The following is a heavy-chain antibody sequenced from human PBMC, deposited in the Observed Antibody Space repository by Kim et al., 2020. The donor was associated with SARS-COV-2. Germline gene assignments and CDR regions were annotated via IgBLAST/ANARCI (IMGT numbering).Heavy chain of an antibody. Sequence: GGSLRLSCAASGFTFSGSAMHWVRQASGKGLEWVGRIRSKANSYATAYAASVKGRFTISRDDSKNTAYLQMNSLKTEDTAVYYCTRRPDKRGEAAFDYWGQGTLVTVSS. V-gene: IGHV3-73*01. D-gene: IGHD3-10*01. J-gene: IGHJ4*02. CDR3: TRRPDKRGEAAFDY. CDR2: IRSKANSYAT. CDR1: GFTFSGSA.